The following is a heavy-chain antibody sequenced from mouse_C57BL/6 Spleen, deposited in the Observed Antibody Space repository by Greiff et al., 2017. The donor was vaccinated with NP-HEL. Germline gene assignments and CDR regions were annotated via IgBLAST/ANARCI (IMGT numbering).Heavy chain of an antibody. Sequence: VKLVESGAELVRPGASVKLSCKASGYTFTDYYINWVKQRPGQGLEWIARIYPGSGNTYYNAKFKGKATLTAEKSSSTAYMQLSSLTSEDSAVYFCARGGNYGYFDVWGTGTTVTVSS. CDR2: IYPGSGNT. CDR3: ARGGNYGYFDV. V-gene: IGHV1-76*01. D-gene: IGHD2-1*01. CDR1: GYTFTDYY. J-gene: IGHJ1*03.